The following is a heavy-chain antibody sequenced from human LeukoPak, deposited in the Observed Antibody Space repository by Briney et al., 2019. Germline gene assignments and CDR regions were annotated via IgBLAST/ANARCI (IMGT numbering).Heavy chain of an antibody. Sequence: GASVKVSCKASGGTFSSYTISWVRRAPGQGLEWMGRIIPILGIANYAQKFQGRVTITADKSTSTAYMELSSLRSEDTAVYYCGCSSPYYYYGMDVWGQGTTVTVSS. CDR2: IIPILGIA. CDR1: GGTFSSYT. CDR3: GCSSPYYYYGMDV. D-gene: IGHD6-6*01. J-gene: IGHJ6*02. V-gene: IGHV1-69*02.